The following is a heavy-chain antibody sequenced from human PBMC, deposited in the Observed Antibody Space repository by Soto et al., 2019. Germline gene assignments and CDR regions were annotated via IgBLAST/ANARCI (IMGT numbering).Heavy chain of an antibody. V-gene: IGHV4-59*08. CDR1: GGSMSSYY. Sequence: QVQLQESGPGLVKPSETLSLTCTVSGGSMSSYYWTWIRQPPGKGLEYIGYIYYSGSTDYNPSLTSRVTISADTSQNQFSLKLSSVTAADTAVYYCARISGYGDYIYWGQGTLVTVSS. CDR3: ARISGYGDYIY. D-gene: IGHD4-17*01. J-gene: IGHJ4*02. CDR2: IYYSGST.